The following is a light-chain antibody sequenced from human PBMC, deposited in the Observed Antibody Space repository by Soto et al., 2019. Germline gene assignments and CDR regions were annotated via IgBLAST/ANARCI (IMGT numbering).Light chain of an antibody. CDR3: QHYGSSLIT. V-gene: IGKV3-20*01. CDR1: QSLSSNS. CDR2: DAS. J-gene: IGKJ5*01. Sequence: EIVLTQSPDTLSLSPGERVTLSCRASQSLSSNSLAWYQQKPGQSPRLLIYDASSRATGIPDRFSGSGSGTDFTLTITRLAPEDFAVYYCQHYGSSLITFGQGTRLEIK.